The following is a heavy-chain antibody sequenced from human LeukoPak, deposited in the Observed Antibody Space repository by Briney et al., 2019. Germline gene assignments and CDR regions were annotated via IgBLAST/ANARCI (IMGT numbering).Heavy chain of an antibody. J-gene: IGHJ4*02. D-gene: IGHD1-26*01. CDR2: ISGSGGST. Sequence: GGSLRLSCAASGFTFSSYAMSWVRQAPGKGLEWVSAISGSGGSTYYADSVKGRFTISRDNAKNSLYLQMNSLRAEDTAVYYCARDKRVGATLLDYWGQGTLVTVSS. V-gene: IGHV3-23*01. CDR3: ARDKRVGATLLDY. CDR1: GFTFSSYA.